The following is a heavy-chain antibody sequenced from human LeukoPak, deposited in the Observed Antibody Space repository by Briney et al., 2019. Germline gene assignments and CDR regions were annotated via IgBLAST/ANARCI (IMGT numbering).Heavy chain of an antibody. CDR2: IYRDAKT. CDR3: AKVKGWYGEGYFDY. Sequence: GGSLRLSCAASGFAVSSNYMSWVRQAPGKGLEWVSVIYRDAKTYYADSVKGRFTISRDISKNTLFLQMTSLRAEDTALYHCAKVKGWYGEGYFDYWGQGTLVTVSS. CDR1: GFAVSSNY. J-gene: IGHJ4*02. D-gene: IGHD3-10*01. V-gene: IGHV3-53*01.